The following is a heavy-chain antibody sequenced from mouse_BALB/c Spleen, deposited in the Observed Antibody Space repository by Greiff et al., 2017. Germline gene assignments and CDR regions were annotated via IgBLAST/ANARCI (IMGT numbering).Heavy chain of an antibody. CDR3: ARSYGSRGGFAY. CDR1: GFTFSSFG. CDR2: ISSGSSTI. J-gene: IGHJ3*01. Sequence: EVQLVESGGGLVQPGGSRKLSCAASGFTFSSFGMHWVRQAPEKGLEWVAYISSGSSTIYYADTVKGRFTISRDNPKNTLFLQMTSLRSEDTAMYYCARSYGSRGGFAYWGQGTLVTVSA. V-gene: IGHV5-17*02. D-gene: IGHD1-1*01.